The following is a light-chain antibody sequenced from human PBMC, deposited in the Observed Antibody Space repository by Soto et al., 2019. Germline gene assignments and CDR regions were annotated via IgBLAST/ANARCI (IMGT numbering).Light chain of an antibody. J-gene: IGKJ1*01. Sequence: EIQMTQSPFSLSSSVGHRVTVTCRPSQSISSYLNWYQQRPGRAPKGLIYAASSLQSGVPSRFSGSGSGTDFTLTISSLQSEDFATYYCQQSYTTPWTFGQGTNVDIK. V-gene: IGKV1-39*01. CDR1: QSISSY. CDR3: QQSYTTPWT. CDR2: AAS.